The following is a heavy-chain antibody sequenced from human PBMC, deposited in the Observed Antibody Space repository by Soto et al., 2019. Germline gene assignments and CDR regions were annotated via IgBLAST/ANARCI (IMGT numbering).Heavy chain of an antibody. Sequence: QVQLVESGGGVVQPGRSLGLSCAASGFTFRSYGMHWVRQAPGKGLEWVAVIWYDGSKKYYADPVKGRFTISRDNSEDTLFLQTNSVSAEDTAVYYGARDRQVSVLFHDYWGQGTLVNVSS. CDR2: IWYDGSKK. CDR3: ARDRQVSVLFHDY. D-gene: IGHD1-1*01. J-gene: IGHJ4*02. V-gene: IGHV3-33*01. CDR1: GFTFRSYG.